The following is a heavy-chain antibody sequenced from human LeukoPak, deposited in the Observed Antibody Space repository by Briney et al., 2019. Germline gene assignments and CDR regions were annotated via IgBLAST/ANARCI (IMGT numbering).Heavy chain of an antibody. Sequence: GGSLRLSCAASGFTFSGSAMHWVRQASGKGLEWVGRIRSKTNNYATEYAVSVEGRFTISRDDSKNTVYLQMNSLKTEDTAVYYCSRLRGEKASGDYWGQGTLVTVSS. CDR3: SRLRGEKASGDY. CDR1: GFTFSGSA. CDR2: IRSKTNNYAT. V-gene: IGHV3-73*01. J-gene: IGHJ4*02. D-gene: IGHD3-10*01.